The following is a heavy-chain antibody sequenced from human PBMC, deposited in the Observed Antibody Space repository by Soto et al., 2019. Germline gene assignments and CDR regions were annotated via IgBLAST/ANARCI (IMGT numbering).Heavy chain of an antibody. Sequence: SLRLSCAASGFTFSSYEMNWVRQAPGKGLEWVSYISSSGSTIYYADSVKGRFTISRDNAKNSLYLQMNSLRAEDTAVYYCASQDGYCSSTGCYTNWFDPWGQGTLVTVSS. CDR2: ISSSGSTI. CDR1: GFTFSSYE. J-gene: IGHJ5*02. V-gene: IGHV3-48*03. D-gene: IGHD2-2*01. CDR3: ASQDGYCSSTGCYTNWFDP.